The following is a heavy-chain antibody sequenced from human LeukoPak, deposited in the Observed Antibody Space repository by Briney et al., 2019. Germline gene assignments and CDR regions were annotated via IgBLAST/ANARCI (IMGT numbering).Heavy chain of an antibody. CDR2: IHSDGSAT. CDR1: GFTFSSHW. J-gene: IGHJ3*02. CDR3: ARFETCRSSSCDDAFDI. V-gene: IGHV3-74*01. Sequence: GGSLRLSCAASGFTFSSHWMHWVRQAPGKGLVWVSRIHSDGSATNYAESVKGRFTISRDNDKKTLYLQMNSLRAEDTAVYYCARFETCRSSSCDDAFDIWGQGTMVTVSS. D-gene: IGHD2-2*01.